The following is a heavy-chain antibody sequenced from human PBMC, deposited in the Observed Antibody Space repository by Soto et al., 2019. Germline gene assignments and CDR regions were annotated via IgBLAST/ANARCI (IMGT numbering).Heavy chain of an antibody. D-gene: IGHD4-4*01. CDR2: ISYDGSNK. J-gene: IGHJ6*02. CDR3: AKWATTVHYYGMDV. Sequence: QVQLVESGGGVVQPGRSLRLSCAASGFTFSSYGMHWVRQAPGKGLEWVAVISYDGSNKYYADSVKGRFTISRDNSKNPLYLQMNSLRAEDTAVYYCAKWATTVHYYGMDVWGQGTTVTVSS. CDR1: GFTFSSYG. V-gene: IGHV3-30*18.